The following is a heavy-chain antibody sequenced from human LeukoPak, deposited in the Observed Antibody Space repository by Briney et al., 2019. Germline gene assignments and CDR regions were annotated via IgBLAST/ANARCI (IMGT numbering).Heavy chain of an antibody. CDR3: ARVGSRGYYFDH. CDR1: GFTFSDYY. V-gene: IGHV3-11*06. J-gene: IGHJ4*02. D-gene: IGHD1-26*01. Sequence: GGSLRLSCASSGFTFSDYYMSWIRQAPGKGLEWVSHISGSSTYTNYADSVKGRFTISRDNANNSLYLQMNSLTAEDTAVFYCARVGSRGYYFDHWGQGTLVSVSS. CDR2: ISGSSTYT.